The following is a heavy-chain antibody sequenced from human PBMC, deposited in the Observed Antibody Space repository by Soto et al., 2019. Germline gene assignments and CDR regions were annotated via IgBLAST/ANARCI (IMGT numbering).Heavy chain of an antibody. V-gene: IGHV3-73*01. CDR2: IRSKAKNYAT. CDR3: TSREIAAAGTHFDY. J-gene: IGHJ4*02. Sequence: GGSLRLSCAASGFIFSGSAMHWVRQASGKGLEWVGRIRSKAKNYATAYAASVKGRFTISRDDSKNTAYLQMNSLKTEDTAVYYCTSREIAAAGTHFDYWGQGTLVTVS. D-gene: IGHD6-13*01. CDR1: GFIFSGSA.